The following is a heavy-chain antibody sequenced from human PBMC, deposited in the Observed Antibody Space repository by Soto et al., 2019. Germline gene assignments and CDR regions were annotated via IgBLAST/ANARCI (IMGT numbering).Heavy chain of an antibody. CDR1: GFTFSSYG. D-gene: IGHD3-22*01. CDR2: IWYDGSNK. Sequence: VQLVESGGGVVQPGRSLRLSCAASGFTFSSYGMHWVRQAPGKGLEWVAVIWYDGSNKYYADSVKGRFTISRDNSKNTLYLQMNSLRAEDTAVYYCAAYDSSGYYPDYYYYYGMDVWGQGTTVTVSS. V-gene: IGHV3-33*01. J-gene: IGHJ6*02. CDR3: AAYDSSGYYPDYYYYYGMDV.